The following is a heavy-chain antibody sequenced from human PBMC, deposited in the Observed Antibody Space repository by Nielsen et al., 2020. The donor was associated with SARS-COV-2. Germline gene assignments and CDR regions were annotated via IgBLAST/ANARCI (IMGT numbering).Heavy chain of an antibody. J-gene: IGHJ4*02. D-gene: IGHD2-15*01. CDR3: AKDDGYCYGGSCYFFDY. CDR1: GFTFGSYG. V-gene: IGHV3-30*19. CDR2: ISYEGTNK. Sequence: GESLKISCAASGFTFGSYGMHWVRQAPGKGLEWVAVISYEGTNKDYADSVKGRFTISRDNSKNTLYLQMSSLRAEDTAVYYCAKDDGYCYGGSCYFFDYWGQGTLVTVSS.